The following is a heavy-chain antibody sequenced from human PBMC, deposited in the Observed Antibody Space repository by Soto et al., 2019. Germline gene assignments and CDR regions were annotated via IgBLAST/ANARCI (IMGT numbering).Heavy chain of an antibody. V-gene: IGHV4-34*01. D-gene: IGHD5-12*01. CDR1: GGSFSGYY. CDR3: GREGNLGRWLQPLDF. J-gene: IGHJ4*02. Sequence: SETLSLTCAVYGGSFSGYYWNWLRQPPGEGLEWIGKIDQSGNTNYNPSLKSRVTMSVDTSKNQFSLKLISVTAADTAKYFCGREGNLGRWLQPLDFWGQGTLVTVSS. CDR2: IDQSGNT.